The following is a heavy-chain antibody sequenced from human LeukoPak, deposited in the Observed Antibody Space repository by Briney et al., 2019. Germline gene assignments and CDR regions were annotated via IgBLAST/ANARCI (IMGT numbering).Heavy chain of an antibody. CDR3: ATGIDGSGSPPGY. CDR2: FDPEDGET. Sequence: GASVKVSCKVSVYTPTKFSMHWMRQAPGKGLEWMGGFDPEDGETIYAQKFQGRVTMTEDTSTDTAYMELSSLRSEDTAGYYCATGIDGSGSPPGYWGQGTLVTVSS. CDR1: VYTPTKFS. V-gene: IGHV1-24*01. J-gene: IGHJ4*02. D-gene: IGHD3-10*01.